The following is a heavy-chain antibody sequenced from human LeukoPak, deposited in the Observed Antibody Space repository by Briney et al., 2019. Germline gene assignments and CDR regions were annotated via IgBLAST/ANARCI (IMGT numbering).Heavy chain of an antibody. V-gene: IGHV4-38-2*02. D-gene: IGHD2-15*01. CDR1: DYSITIDYY. CDR3: ARTYCSGGGCYLSYAFDI. Sequence: SETLSLTCIVSDYSITIDYYWGWIRQPPGKGPQWIGNIYRNGDTYYNPSLKSRVTISVDTSKNQFSLKLSSVTAADTAVCYCARTYCSGGGCYLSYAFDIWGQGTMVTVSS. J-gene: IGHJ3*02. CDR2: IYRNGDT.